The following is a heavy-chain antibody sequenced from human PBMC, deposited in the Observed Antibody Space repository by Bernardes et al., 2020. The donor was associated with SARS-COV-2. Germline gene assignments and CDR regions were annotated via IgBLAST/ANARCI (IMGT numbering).Heavy chain of an antibody. D-gene: IGHD1-26*01. CDR1: GGSFSSHY. V-gene: IGHV4-34*01. CDR3: ARLTDDNGRYFWFDP. CDR2: VHHSGRN. Sequence: SETLSLTCNVSGGSFSSHYWTWIRQSPGKGLEWIGEVHHSGRNNYNPSLRSRVTMLVDTSKNQFSLTLTSVTAADTAVYYCARLTDDNGRYFWFDPWGQGTLVIVSS. J-gene: IGHJ5*02.